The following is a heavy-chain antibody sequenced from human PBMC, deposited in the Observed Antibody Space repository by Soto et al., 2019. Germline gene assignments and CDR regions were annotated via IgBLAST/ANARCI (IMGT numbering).Heavy chain of an antibody. Sequence: QVQLVQSGAEVKKPGASVKVSCKASGYTFTSYGISWVRQAPGQGLEWMGWISAYNGNTNYAQKLQGRVTETTDTSTSTAYMERRSLRSDDTAVYYCARDGAWRDYSNYGRDWGQGTLVTVSS. D-gene: IGHD4-4*01. V-gene: IGHV1-18*01. J-gene: IGHJ4*02. CDR1: GYTFTSYG. CDR2: ISAYNGNT. CDR3: ARDGAWRDYSNYGRD.